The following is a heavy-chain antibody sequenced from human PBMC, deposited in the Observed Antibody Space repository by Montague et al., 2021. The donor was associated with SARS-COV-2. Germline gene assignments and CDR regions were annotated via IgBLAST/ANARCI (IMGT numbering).Heavy chain of an antibody. CDR3: ARGVRYYYDSSGPGAFDI. CDR1: GGSISSYY. Sequence: SETLSLTCTVSGGSISSYYWSWIRQPPGKGLEWIGYIYYSGSTNXXPSLKSRVTISVDTSKNQFSLKLSSVTAADTAVYYCARGVRYYYDSSGPGAFDIWGQGTMVTVSS. V-gene: IGHV4-59*01. CDR2: IYYSGST. J-gene: IGHJ3*02. D-gene: IGHD3-22*01.